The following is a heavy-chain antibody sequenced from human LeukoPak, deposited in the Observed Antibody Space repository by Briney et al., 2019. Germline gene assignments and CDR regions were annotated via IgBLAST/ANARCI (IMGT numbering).Heavy chain of an antibody. J-gene: IGHJ4*02. CDR1: GFIFSNYA. CDR2: ISGSDDST. Sequence: GGSLRLSCAASGFIFSNYAMSWVRQAPGKGLERVSTISGSDDSTYYADSVRGRFTISRDNSKNTLYLQMNSLRAEDTAVYYCAKSRSGGGSCYNYWGQGTLVTVSS. D-gene: IGHD2-15*01. V-gene: IGHV3-23*01. CDR3: AKSRSGGGSCYNY.